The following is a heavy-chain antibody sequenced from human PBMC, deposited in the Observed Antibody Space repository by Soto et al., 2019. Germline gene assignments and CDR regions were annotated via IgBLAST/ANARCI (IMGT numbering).Heavy chain of an antibody. CDR1: GGSISSYY. D-gene: IGHD2-15*01. CDR2: IYYSGST. J-gene: IGHJ6*03. V-gene: IGHV4-59*08. Sequence: PSETLSLTCTVSGGSISSYYWSWIRQPPGKGLEWIGYIYYSGSTNYNPSLKNRVTISVDTSKNQFSLKLSSVTAADTAVYYCARNWDCSGGSCYSHRRYYYMDVWGKGTTVTVSS. CDR3: ARNWDCSGGSCYSHRRYYYMDV.